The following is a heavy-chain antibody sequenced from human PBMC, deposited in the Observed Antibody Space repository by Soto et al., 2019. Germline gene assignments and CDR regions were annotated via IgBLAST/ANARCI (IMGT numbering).Heavy chain of an antibody. CDR2: IYYSGST. Sequence: PSETLSLTCTVSGGSISSYYWSWIRQPPGKGLEWIGYIYYSGSTSYNPSLKSRVTISVDTSKNQFSLKLSSVTAADTAVYYCARDHITIFGVVIQRGYFDYWGQGTLVTVSS. CDR1: GGSISSYY. CDR3: ARDHITIFGVVIQRGYFDY. J-gene: IGHJ4*02. D-gene: IGHD3-3*01. V-gene: IGHV4-59*12.